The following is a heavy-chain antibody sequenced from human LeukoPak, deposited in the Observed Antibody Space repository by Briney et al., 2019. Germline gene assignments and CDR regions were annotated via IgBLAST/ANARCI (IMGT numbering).Heavy chain of an antibody. D-gene: IGHD1-26*01. CDR2: ISDDGSNK. V-gene: IGHV3-30*04. J-gene: IGHJ4*02. CDR1: GFTFSSYA. CDR3: VRDLGGRSGH. Sequence: GGSLRLSCAASGFTFSSYALHWVRQAPGKGLEWVTVISDDGSNKYYADSVKGRFTISRDNSKNTLYLQMNSLTAEDTAVYYCVRDLGGRSGHWGQGTLVTVSS.